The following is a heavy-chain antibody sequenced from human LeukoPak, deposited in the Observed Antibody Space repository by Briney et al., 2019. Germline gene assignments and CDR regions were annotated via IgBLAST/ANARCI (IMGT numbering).Heavy chain of an antibody. Sequence: GTSLRLSCAASGFTFSRYGMHWVRQAPGKGLEWVAVISYDVSNEYYADSVKGRFTISRDNSKKMLFLQMDNLGPDDTAVYYCAKDHRVGDSGSYGFDYWGQGTLVTVSS. CDR3: AKDHRVGDSGSYGFDY. V-gene: IGHV3-30*18. CDR1: GFTFSRYG. CDR2: ISYDVSNE. D-gene: IGHD3-10*01. J-gene: IGHJ4*02.